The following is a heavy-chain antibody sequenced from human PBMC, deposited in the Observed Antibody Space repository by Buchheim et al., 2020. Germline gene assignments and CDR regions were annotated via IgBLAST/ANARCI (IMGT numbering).Heavy chain of an antibody. V-gene: IGHV4-61*02. Sequence: QLQLQESGPGLVKPSETLSLTCTVSGGSISSGSYYWSWIRQPAGKGLEWIGRIYTSGSTNYNPSLKSRVTISVDTSKNQFSLKLSSVTAADTAVYYCAREARAAVATRIYYYGMDVWGQGTT. D-gene: IGHD5-12*01. CDR3: AREARAAVATRIYYYGMDV. CDR1: GGSISSGSYY. CDR2: IYTSGST. J-gene: IGHJ6*02.